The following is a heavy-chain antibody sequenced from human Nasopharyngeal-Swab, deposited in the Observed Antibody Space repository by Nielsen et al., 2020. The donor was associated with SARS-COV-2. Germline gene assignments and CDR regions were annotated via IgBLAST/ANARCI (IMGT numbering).Heavy chain of an antibody. Sequence: SETLSLTCTVSGGSISSGGYYWIWFRQHPGKGLEWIGYIYYSGSTYYNPSLKSRVTISVDTSKNQFSLKLSSVTAADTAVYYCARRGGVTIPFDYWGQGTLVTVSS. CDR1: GGSISSGGYY. D-gene: IGHD3-3*01. J-gene: IGHJ4*02. V-gene: IGHV4-31*03. CDR3: ARRGGVTIPFDY. CDR2: IYYSGST.